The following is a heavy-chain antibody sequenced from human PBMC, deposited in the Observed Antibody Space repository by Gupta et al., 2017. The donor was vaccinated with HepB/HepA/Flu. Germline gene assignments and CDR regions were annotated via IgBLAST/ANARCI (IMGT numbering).Heavy chain of an antibody. J-gene: IGHJ4*02. Sequence: EVQLLESGGGSVQPGGSLRLSCAASGFTFSTYAMSWVRQAPGKGLDWVSSIRGSAGTTYYADSVKGRFTISRDNSKDTLYLQMNSLKAEDTAVYYCAKRREQQLAKYYFDYWGQGTLVTVSS. V-gene: IGHV3-23*01. CDR2: IRGSAGTT. CDR3: AKRREQQLAKYYFDY. D-gene: IGHD6-13*01. CDR1: GFTFSTYA.